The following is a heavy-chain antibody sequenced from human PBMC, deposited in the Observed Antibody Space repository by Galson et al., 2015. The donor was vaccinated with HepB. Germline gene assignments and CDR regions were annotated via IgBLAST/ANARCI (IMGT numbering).Heavy chain of an antibody. D-gene: IGHD3-22*01. Sequence: SLRLSCAASGFTFSDYGMHWVRRAPGKGLEWVAVISYDGVEIHYGDAVKGRFIISRDNLKNTLVLQMNSLRAEDTAVYYCAKDQSYYLDSSGFDYWGPGTQVTVSS. CDR2: ISYDGVEI. CDR1: GFTFSDYG. V-gene: IGHV3-30*18. CDR3: AKDQSYYLDSSGFDY. J-gene: IGHJ4*02.